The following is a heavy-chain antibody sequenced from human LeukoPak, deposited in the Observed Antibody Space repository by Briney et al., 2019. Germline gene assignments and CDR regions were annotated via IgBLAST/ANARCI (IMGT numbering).Heavy chain of an antibody. Sequence: GGSLRLSCAGSGFIFNNCAMHWVRQPPGKGLEWVSGISWNSGSIDYADSVKGRFTISRDNAKNSLYLQMNSLRVEDTAFYYCAKDNRRHYTSGPNPDSLHWGQGALVTVSS. CDR3: AKDNRRHYTSGPNPDSLH. CDR2: ISWNSGSI. J-gene: IGHJ4*02. V-gene: IGHV3-9*01. D-gene: IGHD6-19*01. CDR1: GFIFNNCA.